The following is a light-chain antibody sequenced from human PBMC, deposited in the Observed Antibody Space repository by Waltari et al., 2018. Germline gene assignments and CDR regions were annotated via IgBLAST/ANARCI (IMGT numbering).Light chain of an antibody. J-gene: IGKJ4*01. Sequence: VLSQSPATLSLCPRERTTLSCRASQSVSKYLAWYQQKPGQAPRLLIFDASNRATGIPARFSGSGSGTEVSLTISSLEPEDFAVYYCQQRGTYLGLTFGGGTKVDIK. V-gene: IGKV3-11*01. CDR2: DAS. CDR3: QQRGTYLGLT. CDR1: QSVSKY.